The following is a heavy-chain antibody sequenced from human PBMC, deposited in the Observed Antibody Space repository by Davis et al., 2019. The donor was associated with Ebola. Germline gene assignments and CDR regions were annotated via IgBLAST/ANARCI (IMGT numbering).Heavy chain of an antibody. V-gene: IGHV3-21*01. J-gene: IGHJ3*02. D-gene: IGHD6-19*01. CDR2: ISVSSGYI. CDR1: GFTFSSYS. CDR3: AGGESGWDASDI. Sequence: GESLKISCAASGFTFSSYSMNWVRQAPGKGLEWVSSISVSSGYIYYEDSVKGRFTISRDNAKNSLSLQMNSLRAEDTAVYYCAGGESGWDASDIWGRGTMVTVSS.